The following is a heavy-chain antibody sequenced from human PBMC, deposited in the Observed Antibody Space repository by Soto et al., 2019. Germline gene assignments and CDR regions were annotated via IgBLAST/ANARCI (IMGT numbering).Heavy chain of an antibody. Sequence: EVQLVESGGGLVQPGGSLKLSCAASGFTFSDSAIHWVRQASGKGLEWVGRIRSKVNSYATAYAASVKGRFTISRDDSMNTAYLQMNSLKTEDTAVYYCTRRRDRTAMDPLDYWGQGTLVTVSS. V-gene: IGHV3-73*02. CDR3: TRRRDRTAMDPLDY. J-gene: IGHJ4*02. D-gene: IGHD5-18*01. CDR2: IRSKVNSYAT. CDR1: GFTFSDSA.